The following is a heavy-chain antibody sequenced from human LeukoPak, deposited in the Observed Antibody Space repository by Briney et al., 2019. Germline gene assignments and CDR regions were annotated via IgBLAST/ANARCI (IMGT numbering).Heavy chain of an antibody. V-gene: IGHV4-61*02. Sequence: SETLSLTCTVSGGSISSGSYYWSWIRQPTGKGLEWIGRIYTSGSTNYNPSLKSRVTISVDTSKNQFSLKLSSVTAADTAVYYCARDLKAEVVTGNWYFDLWGRGTLVTVSS. CDR1: GGSISSGSYY. D-gene: IGHD2-21*02. CDR3: ARDLKAEVVTGNWYFDL. J-gene: IGHJ2*01. CDR2: IYTSGST.